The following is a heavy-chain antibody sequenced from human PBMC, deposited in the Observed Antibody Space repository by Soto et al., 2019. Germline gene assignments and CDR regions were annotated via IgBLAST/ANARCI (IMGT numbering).Heavy chain of an antibody. V-gene: IGHV4-4*02. J-gene: IGHJ6*02. CDR2: IYHSGST. D-gene: IGHD6-13*01. CDR3: ACLYSSSSTTSSYYYYGMDV. Sequence: QVQLQESGPGLVKPSGTLSLTCAVSGGSISSSNWWSWVRQPPGKGLEWIGEIYHSGSTNYNPSLKSRVTISVDKSKNQFSLKLSSVTAADTAVYYCACLYSSSSTTSSYYYYGMDVWGQGTTVTVSS. CDR1: GGSISSSNW.